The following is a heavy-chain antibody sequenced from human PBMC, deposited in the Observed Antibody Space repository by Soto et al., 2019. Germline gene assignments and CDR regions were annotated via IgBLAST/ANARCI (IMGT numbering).Heavy chain of an antibody. V-gene: IGHV4-59*01. CDR2: IYDSGST. D-gene: IGHD6-6*01. J-gene: IGHJ4*02. CDR3: AAPPRY. Sequence: TSETLSLTCTVSGGSISSYYWSWIRQPPGKGLEWIGYIYDSGSTNYNPSLKSRVTISVDTSKNQFSLKLTSVTAADTAVYYCAAPPRYRGQGTLVTVPS. CDR1: GGSISSYY.